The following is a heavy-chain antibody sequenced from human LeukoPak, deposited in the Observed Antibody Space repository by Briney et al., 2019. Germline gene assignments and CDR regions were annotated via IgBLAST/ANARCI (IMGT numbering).Heavy chain of an antibody. V-gene: IGHV4-59*01. CDR3: ARVAGYTYSYYYFDY. D-gene: IGHD5-18*01. CDR2: IYHTGST. CDR1: GGSFSSYY. Sequence: SETLSLTCTVSGGSFSSYYWTWVRQPPGEGLEWIGYIYHTGSTNYNPSLKSRVTISVDTSKNQFSLKLTSVTAADTAVYFCARVAGYTYSYYYFDYGGQGTLVTVSS. J-gene: IGHJ4*02.